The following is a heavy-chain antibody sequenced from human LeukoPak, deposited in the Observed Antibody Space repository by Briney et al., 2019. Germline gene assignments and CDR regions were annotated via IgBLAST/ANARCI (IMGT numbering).Heavy chain of an antibody. CDR3: ARDTAEWFGEPDDAFDI. J-gene: IGHJ3*02. Sequence: SETLSLTCTVSGGSISSGGYYWSWIRQHPGKGLEWIGYIYYSGSTYYNPSLKSRVTISVDTSKNQFSLKLSSVAAADTAVYYCARDTAEWFGEPDDAFDIWGQGTMVTVSS. D-gene: IGHD3-10*01. CDR2: IYYSGST. CDR1: GGSISSGGYY. V-gene: IGHV4-31*03.